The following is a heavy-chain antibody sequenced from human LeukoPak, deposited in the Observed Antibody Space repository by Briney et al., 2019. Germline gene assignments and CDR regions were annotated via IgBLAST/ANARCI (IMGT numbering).Heavy chain of an antibody. CDR3: GRSRGAGPGAHFDV. CDR2: ISYDGSNK. CDR1: GFTYSSYG. Sequence: GGSLRLSCAASGFTYSSYGMHWVRQAPGKGLEWVALISYDGSNKYADSVKGRFTISRDNAKNSLYLQMNSLRAEDTAVYYCGRSRGAGPGAHFDVWGQGTLVTVSS. D-gene: IGHD6-19*01. J-gene: IGHJ4*02. V-gene: IGHV3-30*03.